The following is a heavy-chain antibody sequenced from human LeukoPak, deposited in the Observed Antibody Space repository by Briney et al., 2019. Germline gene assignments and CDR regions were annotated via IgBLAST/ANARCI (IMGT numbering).Heavy chain of an antibody. CDR1: GGSISTNNW. CDR3: AREVAAGSHKGFDY. D-gene: IGHD6-19*01. CDR2: IYYNGGT. Sequence: SETLSLTCAVSGGSISTNNWWHWVRQSPGKGPEWIAEIYYNGGTNYNPSLKSRVTISVDTSKNQFSLNVNSVTAADTAMYYCAREVAAGSHKGFDYWGQGTLVTVSS. J-gene: IGHJ4*02. V-gene: IGHV4-4*02.